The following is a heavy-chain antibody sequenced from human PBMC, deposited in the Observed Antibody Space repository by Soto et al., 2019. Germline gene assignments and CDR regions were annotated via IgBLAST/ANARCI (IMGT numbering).Heavy chain of an antibody. CDR2: IYYSGST. V-gene: IGHV4-31*03. CDR3: ARAVRGVIITENWFDP. CDR1: GGSISSGGYY. J-gene: IGHJ5*02. D-gene: IGHD3-10*01. Sequence: PSETLSLTCTVSGGSISSGGYYWSWIRQHPGKGLEWIGYIYYSGSTYYNPSLKSRVTISVDTSKNQFSLKLSSVTAADTAVYYCARAVRGVIITENWFDPWGQGTLVTV.